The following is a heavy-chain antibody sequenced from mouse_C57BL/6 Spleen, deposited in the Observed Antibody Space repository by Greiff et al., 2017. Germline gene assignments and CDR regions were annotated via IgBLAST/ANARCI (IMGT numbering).Heavy chain of an antibody. D-gene: IGHD1-1*01. J-gene: IGHJ4*01. V-gene: IGHV1-54*01. CDR2: INPGSGGN. CDR3: ARSGGSSYENAMDY. CDR1: GYAFTNYL. Sequence: QVHVKQSGAELVRPGTSVKVSCKASGYAFTNYLIEWVKQRPGQGLEWIGVINPGSGGNNYNEKFKGKATLTADKSSSNAYMQRSSLTSEDSAVYFCARSGGSSYENAMDYWGQGTSVTVSS.